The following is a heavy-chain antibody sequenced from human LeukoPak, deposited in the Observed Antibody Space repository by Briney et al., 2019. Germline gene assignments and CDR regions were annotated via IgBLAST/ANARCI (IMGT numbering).Heavy chain of an antibody. CDR2: MNPNSGNT. CDR1: GYTFTSYD. CDR3: ARDYDFGGYYGSGSIYDY. Sequence: ASVKVSCKASGYTFTSYDINWVRQATGQGLEWMGWMNPNSGNTGYAQKFQGRVTMTRNTSISTAYMELSRLRSDDTAVYYCARDYDFGGYYGSGSIYDYWGQGTLVTVSS. J-gene: IGHJ4*02. D-gene: IGHD3-10*01. V-gene: IGHV1-8*01.